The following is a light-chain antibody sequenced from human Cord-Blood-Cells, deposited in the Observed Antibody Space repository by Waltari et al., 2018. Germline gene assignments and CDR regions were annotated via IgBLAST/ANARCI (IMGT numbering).Light chain of an antibody. V-gene: IGLV2-11*01. CDR1: SSDVGGYNY. J-gene: IGLJ2*01. Sequence: QSALTQPRSVPGSPGQSVTISCTGTSSDVGGYNYVSWYQQHPGKAPKLMIYDVSKRPSGVPYRFSGSKSGNTASLTISGLQAEDEADYYCCSYAGSYTFVVFGGGTKLTVL. CDR2: DVS. CDR3: CSYAGSYTFVV.